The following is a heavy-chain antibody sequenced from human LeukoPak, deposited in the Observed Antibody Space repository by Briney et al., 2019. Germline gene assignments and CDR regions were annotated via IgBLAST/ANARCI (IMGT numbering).Heavy chain of an antibody. CDR3: ARGRPAVVDY. J-gene: IGHJ4*02. Sequence: SETLSLTRAVYGGSFSGYYWSWIRQPPGKGLEWIGEINHSGSTNYNPSLKSRVTISVDTSKNQFSLKLSSVTAADTAVYYCARGRPAVVDYWGQGALVTVSS. CDR2: INHSGST. V-gene: IGHV4-34*01. CDR1: GGSFSGYY. D-gene: IGHD6-19*01.